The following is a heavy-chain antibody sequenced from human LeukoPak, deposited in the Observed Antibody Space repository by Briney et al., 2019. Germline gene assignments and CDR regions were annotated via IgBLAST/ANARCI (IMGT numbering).Heavy chain of an antibody. CDR1: GDSISSYY. J-gene: IGHJ3*02. V-gene: IGHV4-4*07. CDR2: IYTSGST. Sequence: PSETLSLTCIVSGDSISSYYWSWIRQPAGKGLQWIGRIYTSGSTNYNPSLKSRVTMSVDTSKKQFSLKLSSVTAADTAVYYRARDSYGSGSGPAFDIWGQGTMVTVSS. CDR3: ARDSYGSGSGPAFDI. D-gene: IGHD3-10*01.